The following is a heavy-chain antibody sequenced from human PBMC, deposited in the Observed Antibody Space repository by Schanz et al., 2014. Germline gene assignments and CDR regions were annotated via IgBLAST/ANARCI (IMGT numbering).Heavy chain of an antibody. J-gene: IGHJ5*02. CDR2: ISTFRNEDT. D-gene: IGHD2-2*01. CDR1: GYAFTTYG. V-gene: IGHV1-18*01. CDR3: ARDRRRYCSTASCLHDNWFDP. Sequence: QVQLVQSGAEVKKPGASVRVSCKVSGYAFTTYGISWVRQAPGQGPEFMGWISTFRNEDTNSAQRFQGRVTMTTDTSTGTAYMELRSLRSDDTAVYYCARDRRRYCSTASCLHDNWFDPWGQGTLVIGSS.